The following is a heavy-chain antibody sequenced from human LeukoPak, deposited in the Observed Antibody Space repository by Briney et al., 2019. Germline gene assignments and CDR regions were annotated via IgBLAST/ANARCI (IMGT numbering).Heavy chain of an antibody. V-gene: IGHV3-21*04. CDR2: ISSSSSYI. J-gene: IGHJ3*02. Sequence: PGGSLRLSCAASGFTFSSYSMNWVRQAPGKGLEWVSSISSSSSYIYYADSVKGRFTISRDNSKNTLYLQMNSLRAEDTAVYYCAKIPQQLDIRDDAFDIWGQGTMVTVSS. CDR3: AKIPQQLDIRDDAFDI. CDR1: GFTFSSYS. D-gene: IGHD6-13*01.